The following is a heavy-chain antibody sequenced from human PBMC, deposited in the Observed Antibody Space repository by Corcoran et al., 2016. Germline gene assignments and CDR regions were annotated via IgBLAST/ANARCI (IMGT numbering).Heavy chain of an antibody. CDR3: ARVIRIGPLSRWYFDY. Sequence: QVQLVQSGAEVKKPGASVKVSCKASGYTFTSYYMHWVRQAPGQGLEWMGIINPSGGSTSYAQKFQGRVTMTRDTSTSTVYMELSSLRSEDTAVYYCARVIRIGPLSRWYFDYWGQGTLVTVSS. CDR2: INPSGGST. CDR1: GYTFTSYY. V-gene: IGHV1-46*01. D-gene: IGHD2-15*01. J-gene: IGHJ4*02.